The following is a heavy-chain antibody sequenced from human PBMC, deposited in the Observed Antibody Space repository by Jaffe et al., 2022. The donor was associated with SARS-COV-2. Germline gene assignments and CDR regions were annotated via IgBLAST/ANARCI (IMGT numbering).Heavy chain of an antibody. CDR1: GGSISSYY. Sequence: QVELQESGPGLVKPSETLSLTCTVSGGSISSYYWSWIRQPPGKGLEWIGYSYYSGSTNYNPSLKSRVTISVDTSKNHISLKLSSVTATDTAVYYCARGSPSSSWLKVPNFDYWGQGTLVTVSS. D-gene: IGHD6-13*01. J-gene: IGHJ4*02. CDR2: SYYSGST. V-gene: IGHV4-59*01. CDR3: ARGSPSSSWLKVPNFDY.